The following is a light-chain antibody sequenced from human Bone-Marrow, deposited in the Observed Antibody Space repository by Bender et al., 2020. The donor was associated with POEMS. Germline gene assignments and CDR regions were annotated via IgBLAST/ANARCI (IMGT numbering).Light chain of an antibody. V-gene: IGLV1-44*01. CDR2: SDN. CDR1: SSNVGSNT. J-gene: IGLJ2*01. CDR3: ATWDRSLTGWV. Sequence: QSVLTQPPSASGTLGQTVTISCSGSSSNVGSNTANWYQQLPGTAPKFLIYSDNQRPSGVPDRFSGSRSGTSASLAISGLQSEDEATYYCATWDRSLTGWVFGGGTRLTVL.